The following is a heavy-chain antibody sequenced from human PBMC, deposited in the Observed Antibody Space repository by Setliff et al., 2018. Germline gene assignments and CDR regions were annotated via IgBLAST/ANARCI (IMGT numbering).Heavy chain of an antibody. CDR2: ISGSGGST. V-gene: IGHV3-23*01. CDR3: AKGRRISYSSGWLNWFDP. CDR1: GFTFSSYA. D-gene: IGHD6-19*01. Sequence: PGESLKISCAASGFTFSSYAMSWVRQAPGKGLEWVSAISGSGGSTYYADSVKGRFTISRDNSKNTLYLQMNSLRAEDTAVYYCAKGRRISYSSGWLNWFDPWGQGTLVTVSS. J-gene: IGHJ5*02.